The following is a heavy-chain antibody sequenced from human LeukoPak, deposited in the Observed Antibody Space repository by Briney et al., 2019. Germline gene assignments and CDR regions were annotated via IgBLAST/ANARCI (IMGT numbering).Heavy chain of an antibody. CDR3: AKDGRHYDILTGYYLGGRWFDP. D-gene: IGHD3-9*01. CDR1: GFTFSTYS. Sequence: GGSLRLSCATSGFTFSTYSMSWVRQAPGKGLEWVSAISGSGGSTYYADSVKGRFTISRDNSKNTLYLQMNSLRAEDTAVYYCAKDGRHYDILTGYYLGGRWFDPWGQGTLVTVSS. CDR2: ISGSGGST. J-gene: IGHJ5*02. V-gene: IGHV3-23*01.